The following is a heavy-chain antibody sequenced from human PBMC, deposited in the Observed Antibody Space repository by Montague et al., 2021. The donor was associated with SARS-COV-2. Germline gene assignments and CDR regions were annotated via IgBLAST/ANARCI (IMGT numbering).Heavy chain of an antibody. Sequence: SETLSLTCAVYGGSFSGYYWNWIRQPPGKGLEWIGEINHSGSTNYNPSLKSRVTISVDTSENQLSLKLSSVTAADTAVYYCARGKYTSSWYGWHSCFDPWGQGNLVTVSS. CDR3: ARGKYTSSWYGWHSCFDP. D-gene: IGHD6-13*01. J-gene: IGHJ5*01. V-gene: IGHV4-34*01. CDR2: INHSGST. CDR1: GGSFSGYY.